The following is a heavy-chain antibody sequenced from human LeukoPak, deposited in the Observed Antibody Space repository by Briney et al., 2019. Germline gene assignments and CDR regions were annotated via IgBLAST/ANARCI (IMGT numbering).Heavy chain of an antibody. CDR1: GFTFSNYA. V-gene: IGHV3-30*04. J-gene: IGHJ6*04. CDR3: AELGITMIGGV. Sequence: GRSLRLSCAASGFTFSNYAMHWVRQAPGKGLEWVAVISYDGSNKYNADSVKGRFTISRDNAKNSLYLQMNSLRAEDTAVYYCAELGITMIGGVWGKGTTVTISS. D-gene: IGHD3-10*02. CDR2: ISYDGSNK.